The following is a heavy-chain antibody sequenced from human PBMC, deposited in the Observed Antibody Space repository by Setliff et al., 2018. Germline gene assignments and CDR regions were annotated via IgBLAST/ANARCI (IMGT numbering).Heavy chain of an antibody. Sequence: GGSLRLSCAASGFTFSNAWMSWVRQAPGKGLEWVANIKQDGSEKYYVDSVKGRFTISRDNAKNSLYLQMNSLRAEDTAVYYCACPDILTGLFDYWGQGTLVTVSS. CDR3: ACPDILTGLFDY. D-gene: IGHD3-9*01. V-gene: IGHV3-7*01. CDR1: GFTFSNAW. CDR2: IKQDGSEK. J-gene: IGHJ4*02.